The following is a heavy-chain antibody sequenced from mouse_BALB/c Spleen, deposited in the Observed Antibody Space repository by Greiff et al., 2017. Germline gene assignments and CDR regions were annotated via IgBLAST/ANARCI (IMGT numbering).Heavy chain of an antibody. V-gene: IGHV1-69*02. CDR1: GYTFTSYW. J-gene: IGHJ2*01. CDR2: IYPSDSYT. D-gene: IGHD1-1*01. CDR3: TREGGLLPFDY. Sequence: VQLQQPGAELVRPGASVKLSCKASGYTFTSYWINWVKQRPGQGLEWIGNIYPSDSYTNYNQKFKDKATLTVDKSSSTAYMQLSSPTSEDSAVYYCTREGGLLPFDYWGQGTTLTVSS.